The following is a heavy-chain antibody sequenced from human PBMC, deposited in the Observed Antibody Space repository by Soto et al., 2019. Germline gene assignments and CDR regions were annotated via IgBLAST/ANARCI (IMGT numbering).Heavy chain of an antibody. V-gene: IGHV1-2*04. Sequence: ASVKVSCKASGYSFTDYHIHWVRQAPGQGLEWLGRINPKSGGTSTAQKFQGWVTMATDTSISTASMELTRLTSDDTAIYYCARGDSTDRSNGVCSFFYNHGMDIWGQGTTVTVSS. CDR2: INPKSGGT. CDR1: GYSFTDYH. CDR3: ARGDSTDRSNGVCSFFYNHGMDI. J-gene: IGHJ6*02. D-gene: IGHD2-8*01.